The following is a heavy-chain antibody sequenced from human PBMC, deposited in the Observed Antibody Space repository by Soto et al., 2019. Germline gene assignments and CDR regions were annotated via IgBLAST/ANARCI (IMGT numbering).Heavy chain of an antibody. D-gene: IGHD3-3*01. Sequence: PGGSLRLSCAAPGFTFSSYGMHWFRQAPGQVLAWVAVISYDGSNKYYADSVKGRFTISRDNSKNTLYLRMNSLRREDTAVYYCAKGGDDFWSAFQIYYYYGLDVWGQGTTVTVSS. V-gene: IGHV3-30*18. CDR3: AKGGDDFWSAFQIYYYYGLDV. CDR1: GFTFSSYG. CDR2: ISYDGSNK. J-gene: IGHJ6*02.